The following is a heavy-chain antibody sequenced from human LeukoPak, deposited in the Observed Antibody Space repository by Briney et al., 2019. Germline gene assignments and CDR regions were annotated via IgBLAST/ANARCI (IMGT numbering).Heavy chain of an antibody. CDR3: AGDTTHYDYYMDV. V-gene: IGHV3-48*04. CDR1: GFTLRAYS. Sequence: GGSLRLSCAASGFTLRAYSMNWVRQAPGGGRGWVSHIRSSGGAIYSADSVHGRFTNSRDNAKNSVSLQMDSLRAEDTGTYYCAGDTTHYDYYMDVWGKGTTVTVSS. CDR2: IRSSGGAI. J-gene: IGHJ6*03. D-gene: IGHD1-14*01.